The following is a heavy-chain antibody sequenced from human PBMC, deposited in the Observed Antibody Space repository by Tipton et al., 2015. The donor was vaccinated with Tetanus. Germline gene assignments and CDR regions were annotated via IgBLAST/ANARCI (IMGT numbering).Heavy chain of an antibody. Sequence: QLVQSGAEVRKPGASVKVSCKASGYTFIDYYMHWVRQAPGQGLEWMGWINPNSGGTNYAQKFQGRVTMTRDTSITTAYMELSRLRSDDTAVYYCARGRPYQPSGWFDPWGQGTLVTVSS. CDR2: INPNSGGT. CDR1: GYTFIDYY. D-gene: IGHD2-21*01. CDR3: ARGRPYQPSGWFDP. V-gene: IGHV1-2*02. J-gene: IGHJ5*02.